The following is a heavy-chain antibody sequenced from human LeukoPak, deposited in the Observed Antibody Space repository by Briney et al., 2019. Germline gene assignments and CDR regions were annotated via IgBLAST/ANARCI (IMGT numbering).Heavy chain of an antibody. D-gene: IGHD5-12*01. CDR3: ASGYGPLDY. J-gene: IGHJ4*02. CDR2: ISSSSSTI. V-gene: IGHV3-48*02. Sequence: PGGSLRLSCAASGFTFSVYSMAWVPQAPGKGLEWISYISSSSSTIYYADSVKGRFTISRDDAKNSLFLQMNSLRDEDTAVYYCASGYGPLDYWGQGTLVTVSS. CDR1: GFTFSVYS.